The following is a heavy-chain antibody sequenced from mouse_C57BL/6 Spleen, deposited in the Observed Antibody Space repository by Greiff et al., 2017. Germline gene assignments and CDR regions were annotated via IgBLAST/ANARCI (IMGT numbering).Heavy chain of an antibody. J-gene: IGHJ4*01. CDR2: IDPNSGGT. V-gene: IGHV1-72*01. CDR1: GYTFTSYW. D-gene: IGHD1-1*01. CDR3: ARSSDGLRDAKSYYYAMDY. Sequence: VQLQQPGAELVKPGASVKLSCKASGYTFTSYWMHWVKQRPGRGLEWIGRIDPNSGGTKYNEKFKSKATLTVDKPSSTAYMQLSSLTSEDSAVYYCARSSDGLRDAKSYYYAMDYWGQGTSVTVSS.